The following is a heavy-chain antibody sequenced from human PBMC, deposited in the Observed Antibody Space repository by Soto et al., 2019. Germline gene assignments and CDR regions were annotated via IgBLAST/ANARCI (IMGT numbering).Heavy chain of an antibody. CDR3: ARVAGHKNARFDT. CDR1: GYSFTKYH. CDR2: INPGSGVT. Sequence: ASVKVSCKASGYSFTKYHMHWVRQAPGQGLEWMGWINPGSGVTNQAQKFQGRVTMTRDTSITTTYMELNSLTSDDTAVYYCARVAGHKNARFDTWGKGALVTVS. V-gene: IGHV1-2*02. J-gene: IGHJ4*02. D-gene: IGHD1-1*01.